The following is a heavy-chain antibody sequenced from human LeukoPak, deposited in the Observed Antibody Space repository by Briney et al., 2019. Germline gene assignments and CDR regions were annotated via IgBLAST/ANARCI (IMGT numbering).Heavy chain of an antibody. D-gene: IGHD3-22*01. Sequence: ASMKVSCKASGYTFTDYYMHWVRQAPGQGLEWMGWINPNGGDTKYAQKFQGWVTMTRDTSISTAYMELSRLTSDDTAVYYCASDRSYDKGPLDYWGQGTLVTVSS. V-gene: IGHV1-2*04. CDR1: GYTFTDYY. J-gene: IGHJ4*02. CDR2: INPNGGDT. CDR3: ASDRSYDKGPLDY.